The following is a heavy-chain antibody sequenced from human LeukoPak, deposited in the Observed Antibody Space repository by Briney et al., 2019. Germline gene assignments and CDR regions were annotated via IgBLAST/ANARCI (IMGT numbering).Heavy chain of an antibody. D-gene: IGHD6-13*01. J-gene: IGHJ6*03. CDR2: ISGSGDST. V-gene: IGHV3-23*01. CDR3: ARDLDSSPYSSSWYYYYYMDV. CDR1: GFTFSSYA. Sequence: GGSLRLSCAASGFTFSSYAMSWVRQAPGKGLEWVSAISGSGDSTNYADSVKGRFTISRDNAKNSLYLQMNSLRAEDTAVYYCARDLDSSPYSSSWYYYYYMDVWGKGTTVTVSS.